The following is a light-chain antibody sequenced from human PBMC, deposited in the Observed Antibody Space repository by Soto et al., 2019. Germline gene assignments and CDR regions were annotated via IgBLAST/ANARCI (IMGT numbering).Light chain of an antibody. J-gene: IGKJ2*01. CDR1: QSVSSSY. Sequence: EIVLTQSPGTLSLSPGERATLSCRASQSVSSSYLAWYQQKPGQAPRLLIYGASSRATGIPDRFSGSGSGXXXXXXXXXXXXXXXAVYYCQQYGSSPPYTFGQGTKLEIK. CDR2: GAS. V-gene: IGKV3-20*01. CDR3: QQYGSSPPYT.